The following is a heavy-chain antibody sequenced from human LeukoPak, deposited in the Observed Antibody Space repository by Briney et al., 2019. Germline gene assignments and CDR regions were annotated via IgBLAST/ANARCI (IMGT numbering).Heavy chain of an antibody. CDR2: ISSEGSST. D-gene: IGHD6-19*01. Sequence: GGSLRLSCSASGFTFSTYWLHWVRQTPGRGLVWVSRISSEGSSTTYADSVRGRFTISRDSAQNTLYLQMNSLRADDTAVYHCVREGSGWLGYYYYGLDVWGQGTTVTVSS. CDR3: VREGSGWLGYYYYGLDV. V-gene: IGHV3-74*01. CDR1: GFTFSTYW. J-gene: IGHJ6*02.